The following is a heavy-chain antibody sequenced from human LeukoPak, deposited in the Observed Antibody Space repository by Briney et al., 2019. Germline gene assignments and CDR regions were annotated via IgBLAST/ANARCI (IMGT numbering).Heavy chain of an antibody. Sequence: ASVKVSCKASGGTFSSYDISWVRQAPGQGLEWMGWISAYNGNTNYAQKLQGRVTMTTDTSTSTAYMELRSLRSDDTAVYYCARDSITMIVHYYYMDVWGKGTTVTISS. CDR1: GGTFSSYD. V-gene: IGHV1-18*01. CDR2: ISAYNGNT. CDR3: ARDSITMIVHYYYMDV. J-gene: IGHJ6*03. D-gene: IGHD3-22*01.